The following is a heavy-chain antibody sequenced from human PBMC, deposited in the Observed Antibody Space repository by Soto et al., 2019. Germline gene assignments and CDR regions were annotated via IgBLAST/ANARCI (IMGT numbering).Heavy chain of an antibody. J-gene: IGHJ4*02. CDR2: ISPYSENT. CDR3: ARDTYFDNSGYYYDY. Sequence: GASVKVSCKASNYTFTTYGISWVLQAPGQGLEWMGWISPYSENTNYARKFQGRVTLTTDTATSTAYMELGSLRSDDTAVYFCARDTYFDNSGYYYDYWGQGTLVTVSS. CDR1: NYTFTTYG. D-gene: IGHD3-22*01. V-gene: IGHV1-18*01.